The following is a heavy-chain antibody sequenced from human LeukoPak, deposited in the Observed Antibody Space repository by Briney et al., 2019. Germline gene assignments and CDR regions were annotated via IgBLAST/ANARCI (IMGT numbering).Heavy chain of an antibody. Sequence: PGGSLRLSCAASGFTFSGYGMNGVRQAPGRGLEWLSFIRYDGSNKYYADSVKGRFTISRDSSKSTLYLQMDSLRAEDTAIYYCAKNGQSGFSFDPWGQGTLVTVSS. CDR2: IRYDGSNK. V-gene: IGHV3-30*02. CDR3: AKNGQSGFSFDP. J-gene: IGHJ5*02. CDR1: GFTFSGYG. D-gene: IGHD2-8*01.